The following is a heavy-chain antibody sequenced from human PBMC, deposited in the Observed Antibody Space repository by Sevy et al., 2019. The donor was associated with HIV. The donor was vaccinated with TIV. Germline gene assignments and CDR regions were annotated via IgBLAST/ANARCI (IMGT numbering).Heavy chain of an antibody. Sequence: GESLKISCKGSGYSFTSHWIGWVRHMPGKGLEWMGIIDPDDSDTRYSPSFQGQVTFPAVKSISTAYLQWSSLKASDTAMYYCATSRSRYFDSSGYYIYWGQGTLVTVSS. CDR3: ATSRSRYFDSSGYYIY. J-gene: IGHJ4*02. D-gene: IGHD3-22*01. V-gene: IGHV5-51*01. CDR1: GYSFTSHW. CDR2: IDPDDSDT.